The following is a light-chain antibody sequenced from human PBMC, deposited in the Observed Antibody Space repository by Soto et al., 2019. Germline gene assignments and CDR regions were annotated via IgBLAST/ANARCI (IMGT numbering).Light chain of an antibody. J-gene: IGLJ1*01. CDR3: LSYADTTYV. V-gene: IGLV2-8*01. Sequence: QSVLTQPRSASGSPGQSVTISCTGTSSDVGGYNYVSWYQQYPGKVPKLMIYEVSERPSGVPDRFSGSKSGNTAFLTVSGLQAEDEADYYCLSYADTTYVFGTGTKVT. CDR2: EVS. CDR1: SSDVGGYNY.